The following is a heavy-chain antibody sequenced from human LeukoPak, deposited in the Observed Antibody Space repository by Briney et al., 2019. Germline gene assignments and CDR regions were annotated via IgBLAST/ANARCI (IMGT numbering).Heavy chain of an antibody. V-gene: IGHV1-69*06. CDR2: IIPIFGTA. CDR3: AREYCSGGSCYLRFDY. D-gene: IGHD2-15*01. Sequence: SVKVSCKASGGTFSSYAISWVRQAPGQGLEWMGGIIPIFGTANYAQKFQGRVTITADKSTSTAYMELSSLRSEDTAVYYCAREYCSGGSCYLRFDYWGQGTLVTVSS. J-gene: IGHJ4*02. CDR1: GGTFSSYA.